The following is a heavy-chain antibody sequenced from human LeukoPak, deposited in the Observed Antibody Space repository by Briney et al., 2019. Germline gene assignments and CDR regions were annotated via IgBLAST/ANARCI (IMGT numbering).Heavy chain of an antibody. Sequence: GASVKVSCKASGYTFPSYGISWVRQAPGQGLEWMGWLSAYNGNTNYAQKLQGRVTMTTDTSTSTAYMELRSLRSDDTAVYYCAARGGATGTTQGDAFDIWGQGTMVTVSS. CDR1: GYTFPSYG. J-gene: IGHJ3*02. D-gene: IGHD1-1*01. V-gene: IGHV1-18*04. CDR3: AARGGATGTTQGDAFDI. CDR2: LSAYNGNT.